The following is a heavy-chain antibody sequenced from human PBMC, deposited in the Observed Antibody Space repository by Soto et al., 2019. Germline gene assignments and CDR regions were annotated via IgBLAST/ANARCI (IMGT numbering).Heavy chain of an antibody. D-gene: IGHD3-3*01. CDR2: ISYDGSNK. V-gene: IGHV3-30-3*01. CDR3: ARDTQFWSGFIDY. J-gene: IGHJ4*02. CDR1: DLPSSGFA. Sequence: GGPLNPSFAASDLPSSGFALPWVGKAPGKGLQWVAVISYDGSNKYYADSVKGRFTISRDNSKNTLYLQMNSLRAEDTAVYYCARDTQFWSGFIDYWGQGTLVTVSS.